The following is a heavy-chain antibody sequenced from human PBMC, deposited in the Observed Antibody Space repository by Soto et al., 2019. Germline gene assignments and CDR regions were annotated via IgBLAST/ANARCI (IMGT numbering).Heavy chain of an antibody. CDR3: ATVGPPLSGAFTYGYEGPFDY. CDR2: IIGVFPTT. Sequence: QVQLVQSGAEVKKPGSSVKVSCKTSGGSQATSWVRQAPGHGPEWLGGIIGVFPTTNKAEKLEGRVTITADKSTGTAYMELSSLTSVDTAVYYCATVGPPLSGAFTYGYEGPFDYWGQGILVIVSS. V-gene: IGHV1-69*06. D-gene: IGHD5-18*01. J-gene: IGHJ4*02. CDR1: GGSQA.